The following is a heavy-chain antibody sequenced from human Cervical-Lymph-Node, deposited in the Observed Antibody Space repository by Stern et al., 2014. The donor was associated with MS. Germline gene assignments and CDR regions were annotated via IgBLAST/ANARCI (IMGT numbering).Heavy chain of an antibody. CDR2: IYPSGST. CDR1: GDSISGSSDY. V-gene: IGHV4-61*02. Sequence: VQLVESGPGLVKPSQTLSLSCAVSGDSISGSSDYWSWIRQPAGRGLEWIGRIYPSGSTSSNPSPRSRVTLSVDTSKNQFSLKLSSVTAADTAVYYCVRDVRSMYDWDYFWFDPWGQGTLVTVSS. D-gene: IGHD1-7*01. CDR3: VRDVRSMYDWDYFWFDP. J-gene: IGHJ5*02.